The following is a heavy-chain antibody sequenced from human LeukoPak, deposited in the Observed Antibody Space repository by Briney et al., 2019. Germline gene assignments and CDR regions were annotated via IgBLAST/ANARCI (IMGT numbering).Heavy chain of an antibody. J-gene: IGHJ4*02. Sequence: KPSETLSLTCTVSGDSISSSSYYRGWIRQPPGKGLEWIGSIYYSGRTYYNPSLKSRVTISVDTSKNQFSLKLSSVTAADTAVYYCARLVDSSGWYSGTYFDCWGQGTLVTVSS. CDR1: GDSISSSSYY. CDR2: IYYSGRT. D-gene: IGHD6-19*01. CDR3: ARLVDSSGWYSGTYFDC. V-gene: IGHV4-39*01.